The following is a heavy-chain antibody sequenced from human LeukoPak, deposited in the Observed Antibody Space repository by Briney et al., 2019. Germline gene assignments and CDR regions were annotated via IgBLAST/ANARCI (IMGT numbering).Heavy chain of an antibody. CDR2: ISGSGGST. Sequence: GGSLRLSCAASGFTFSSYAMSWVRQAPGKGLEWFSAISGSGGSTYYADSVKGRFTMPRDNSKDTLYLQMNSLRAEDTAVYYCAKVPRAYCGGDCITWGQGTLVTVSS. V-gene: IGHV3-23*01. J-gene: IGHJ5*02. CDR3: AKVPRAYCGGDCIT. CDR1: GFTFSSYA. D-gene: IGHD2-21*02.